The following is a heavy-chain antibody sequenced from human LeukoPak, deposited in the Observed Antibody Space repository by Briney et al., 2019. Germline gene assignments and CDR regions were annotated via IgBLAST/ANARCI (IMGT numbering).Heavy chain of an antibody. CDR1: GFTFTGYW. J-gene: IGHJ4*02. V-gene: IGHV3-74*03. CDR2: IYSDGRSL. CDR3: ARGRGLGELAVASFDS. D-gene: IGHD6-19*01. Sequence: GGSLRLSCAGSGFTFTGYWMHWVRQAPGKGLVWISRIYSDGRSLTYADSVMGRFTISRDNAKNMLYLQMNSLRAEDTAVYYCARGRGLGELAVASFDSWGQGTPVTVSS.